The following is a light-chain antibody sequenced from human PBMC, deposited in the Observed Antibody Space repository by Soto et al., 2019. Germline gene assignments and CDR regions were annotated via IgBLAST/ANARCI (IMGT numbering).Light chain of an antibody. Sequence: QSVLTQPPSASGTPGQRVTISCSGSSSNIASNTVNWYQQLPGTAPKLLIYSNNQRPSGVPDRFSGSKSGTSASLAISGLQSEDEADYYCTAWDVSLNGYVFGTGTKVTVL. CDR3: TAWDVSLNGYV. CDR2: SNN. J-gene: IGLJ1*01. V-gene: IGLV1-44*01. CDR1: SSNIASNT.